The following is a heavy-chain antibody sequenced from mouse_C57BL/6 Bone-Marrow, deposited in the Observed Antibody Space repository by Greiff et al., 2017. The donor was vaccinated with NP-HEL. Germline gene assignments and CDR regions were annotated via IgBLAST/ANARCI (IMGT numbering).Heavy chain of an antibody. Sequence: EVKLVESEGGLVQPGSSMKLSCTASGFTFSDYYMAWVRQVPEKGLEWVANINYDGSSTYYLDSLTSRFIISRDNAKNILYLQMSSLKSEDTATYYCARGTTVVSRRYYFDYWGQGTTLTVSS. CDR3: ARGTTVVSRRYYFDY. J-gene: IGHJ2*01. CDR1: GFTFSDYY. V-gene: IGHV5-16*01. CDR2: INYDGSST. D-gene: IGHD1-1*01.